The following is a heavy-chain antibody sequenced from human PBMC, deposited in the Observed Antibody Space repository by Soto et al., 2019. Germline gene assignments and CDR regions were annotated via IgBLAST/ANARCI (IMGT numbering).Heavy chain of an antibody. CDR3: ARLNSGYPWYYYGMDV. CDR2: IYYSGST. V-gene: IGHV4-59*01. D-gene: IGHD5-12*01. Sequence: QVQLQESGPGLVKPSETLSLTCTVSGGSISSYYWSWIRQPPGKGLEWIGYIYYSGSTNYNPSLKSRVTTSVDTSKNQFSLKLSSVTAADTAVYYCARLNSGYPWYYYGMDVWGQGTTVTVSS. CDR1: GGSISSYY. J-gene: IGHJ6*02.